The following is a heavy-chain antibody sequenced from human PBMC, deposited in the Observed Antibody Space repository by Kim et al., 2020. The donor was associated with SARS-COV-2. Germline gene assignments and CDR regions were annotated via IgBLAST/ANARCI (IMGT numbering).Heavy chain of an antibody. V-gene: IGHV3-23*01. J-gene: IGHJ3*02. CDR2: ISGSGGST. D-gene: IGHD3-9*01. Sequence: GGSLRLSCAASGFTFSSYAMSWVRQAPGKGLEWVSAISGSGGSTYYADSVKGRFTISRDNSKNTLYLQMNSLRAEDTAVYYCAKTTGYSRGGFDAFDIWGQGTMVTVSS. CDR3: AKTTGYSRGGFDAFDI. CDR1: GFTFSSYA.